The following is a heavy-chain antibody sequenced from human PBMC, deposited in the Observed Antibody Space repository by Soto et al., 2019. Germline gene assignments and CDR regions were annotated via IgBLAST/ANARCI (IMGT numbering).Heavy chain of an antibody. V-gene: IGHV1-69*01. CDR1: GGTFSSYA. Sequence: QVQLVQSGAEVKKPGSSVKVSCKASGGTFSSYAISWVRQAPGQGLEWMGGIIPIFGTANYGQKFQGRVTITADESTSTAYMELSSLRSEDTAVYYCARRYCSGGSCYSGHNYYYYYYGMDVWGQGTTVTVSS. CDR3: ARRYCSGGSCYSGHNYYYYYYGMDV. D-gene: IGHD2-15*01. CDR2: IIPIFGTA. J-gene: IGHJ6*02.